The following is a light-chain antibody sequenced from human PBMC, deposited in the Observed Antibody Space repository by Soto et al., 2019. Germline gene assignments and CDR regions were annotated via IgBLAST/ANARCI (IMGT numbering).Light chain of an antibody. Sequence: DIQMTQSPSTLSASVGDRVTITCRASQSISSWWAWYQQKPGKAPKLLIYKASSLESGVPSRFSGSGSGTGFTLTISSLQPDDVATYYCQQYNILSTFGQGTKLEIK. J-gene: IGKJ2*01. CDR1: QSISSW. CDR2: KAS. V-gene: IGKV1-5*03. CDR3: QQYNILST.